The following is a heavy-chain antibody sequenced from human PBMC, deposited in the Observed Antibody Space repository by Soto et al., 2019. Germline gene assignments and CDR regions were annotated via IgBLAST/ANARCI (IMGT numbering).Heavy chain of an antibody. J-gene: IGHJ3*02. D-gene: IGHD1-26*01. CDR3: ARAKSIVGNSAAFDI. CDR2: IIPIFGTA. CDR1: GGTFSSYA. V-gene: IGHV1-69*13. Sequence: SVKVSCKASGGTFSSYAISWVRQAPGQGLEWMGGIIPIFGTANYAQKFQGRVTITADESTSTAYMELSSLRSEDTAVYYCARAKSIVGNSAAFDIWGQGTMVTVSS.